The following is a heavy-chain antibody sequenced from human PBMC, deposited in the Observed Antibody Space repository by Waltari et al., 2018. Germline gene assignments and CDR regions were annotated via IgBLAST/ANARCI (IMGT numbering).Heavy chain of an antibody. D-gene: IGHD4-17*01. CDR3: ARERGHDYGDYVLDY. V-gene: IGHV4-61*01. CDR2: IYYSGST. CDR1: GYSISSGYY. Sequence: QVQLQESGPGLVKPSGTLSLTCAVSGYSISSGYYWGWIRQPPGKGLEWIGYIYYSGSTNYNPSLKSRVTISVDTSKNQFSLKLSSVTAADTAVYYCARERGHDYGDYVLDYWGQGTLVTVSS. J-gene: IGHJ4*02.